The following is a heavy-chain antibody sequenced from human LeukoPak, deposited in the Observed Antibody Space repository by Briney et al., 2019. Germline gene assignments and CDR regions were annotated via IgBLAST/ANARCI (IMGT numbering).Heavy chain of an antibody. CDR3: ARDRGSSWSPLDY. V-gene: IGHV3-33*01. J-gene: IGHJ4*02. CDR2: IWYDGSNK. Sequence: GRSLRLSCAASGFTFSSYGMHWVRQAPGKGLEWVAVIWYDGSNKYYADSVKGRFTISRDNSKNTLYLQMNSLRAEDTPVYYCARDRGSSWSPLDYWGQGTLVTVSS. D-gene: IGHD6-13*01. CDR1: GFTFSSYG.